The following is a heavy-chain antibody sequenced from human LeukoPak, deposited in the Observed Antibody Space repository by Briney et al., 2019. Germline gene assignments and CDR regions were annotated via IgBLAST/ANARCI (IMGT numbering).Heavy chain of an antibody. CDR2: IFYSGDS. D-gene: IGHD6-13*01. V-gene: IGHV4-39*02. CDR1: GGSISSSSHY. J-gene: IGHJ5*02. Sequence: SETLSLTCTVSGGSISSSSHYWGWIRQPPGKGLEWIGSIFYSGDSYYNPSLKSRVTTSVDTSKSQFSLRLSSVTAADTAVYYCAREGPSSSWFDPWGQGTLVTVSS. CDR3: AREGPSSSWFDP.